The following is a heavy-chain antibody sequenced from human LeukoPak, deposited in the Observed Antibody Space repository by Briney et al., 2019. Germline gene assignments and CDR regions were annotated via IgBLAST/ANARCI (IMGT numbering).Heavy chain of an antibody. V-gene: IGHV3-49*03. CDR1: GFTFGDYA. CDR2: IRSKAYGGTT. D-gene: IGHD5-24*01. J-gene: IGHJ4*02. Sequence: GGSLRLSCTASGFTFGDYAMSWFRQAPGKGLEWVGFIRSKAYGGTTEYAASVKGRFTISRDDSKSIAYLQMNSLKTEDTAVYYCTRDFAGVEMATIGDYWGQGTLVTVSS. CDR3: TRDFAGVEMATIGDY.